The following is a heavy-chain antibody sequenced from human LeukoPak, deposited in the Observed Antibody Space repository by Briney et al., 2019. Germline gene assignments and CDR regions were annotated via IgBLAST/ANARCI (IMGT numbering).Heavy chain of an antibody. CDR2: IFYTGTT. Sequence: PSETLSLTCTVSGGSINTQSYYWVWIRQPPGKGLEWAGSIFYTGTTFHNPALESRVALSVDRSKNHFSLRLNALTAADTAVYYCARLTLSSYWFDPWGQGTLVIVSS. V-gene: IGHV4-39*02. D-gene: IGHD2-15*01. J-gene: IGHJ5*02. CDR1: GGSINTQSYY. CDR3: ARLTLSSYWFDP.